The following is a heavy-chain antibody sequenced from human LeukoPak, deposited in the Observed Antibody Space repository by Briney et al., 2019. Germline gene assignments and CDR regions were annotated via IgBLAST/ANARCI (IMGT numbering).Heavy chain of an antibody. CDR2: IYPGDSDT. D-gene: IGHD2-2*03. CDR1: GYSFTSYW. Sequence: GESLKISCKGSGYSFTSYWIGWVRQMPGKGLEWMGIIYPGDSDTRYSPSFQGQVTISADKSISTAYLRWSSLKASDTAMYYCARSFGYCSSTSCKWTYYYYGMDVWGQGTTVTVSS. J-gene: IGHJ6*02. CDR3: ARSFGYCSSTSCKWTYYYYGMDV. V-gene: IGHV5-51*01.